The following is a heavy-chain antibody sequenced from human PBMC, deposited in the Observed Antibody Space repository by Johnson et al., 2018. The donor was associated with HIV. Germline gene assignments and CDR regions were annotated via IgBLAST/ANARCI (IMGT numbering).Heavy chain of an antibody. CDR3: AKSVVVVLVGNNDDAFDM. CDR1: GFTFSSYV. D-gene: IGHD2-21*01. V-gene: IGHV3-30*04. CDR2: ISFDGSNE. J-gene: IGHJ3*02. Sequence: QVQLVESGGGVVQPGRSLRLSCAASGFTFSSYVMHWVRQAPGKGLEGVAVISFDGSNEYYADSVKDRFTISRDNSKNTLFLQMNGLRVEDTAIYYCAKSVVVVLVGNNDDAFDMWGQGTMVTVSS.